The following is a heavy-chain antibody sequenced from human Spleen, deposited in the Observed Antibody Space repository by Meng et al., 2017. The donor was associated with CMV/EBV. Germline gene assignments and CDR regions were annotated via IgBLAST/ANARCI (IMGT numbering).Heavy chain of an antibody. CDR3: AHTPYDPSGYSPAFHI. D-gene: IGHD3-22*01. CDR1: GFSLNTIGLG. CDR2: IYWNDDK. Sequence: SGPTLVKPTQTLTLTCTFSGFSLNTIGLGVGWIRQPPGTALEWLALIYWNDDKRYSPSLKNRLTISKDTSNNQVVLTLANMDPVDTATYSCAHTPYDPSGYSPAFHIWGQGTMVTVSS. J-gene: IGHJ3*02. V-gene: IGHV2-5*01.